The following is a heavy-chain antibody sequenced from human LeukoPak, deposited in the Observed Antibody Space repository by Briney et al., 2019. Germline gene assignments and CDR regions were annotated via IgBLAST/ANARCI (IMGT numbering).Heavy chain of an antibody. CDR1: GYTFNRYE. Sequence: ASVKVSCKASGYTFNRYEISWVRQAPGQGLEWMGWISAYNGNTNYAQKPQGRVTMTTDTSTSTAYMELRSLRSDDTAVYYCARASGSYWWFDSWGQGTLVTVSS. CDR2: ISAYNGNT. V-gene: IGHV1-18*01. J-gene: IGHJ5*01. CDR3: ARASGSYWWFDS. D-gene: IGHD1-26*01.